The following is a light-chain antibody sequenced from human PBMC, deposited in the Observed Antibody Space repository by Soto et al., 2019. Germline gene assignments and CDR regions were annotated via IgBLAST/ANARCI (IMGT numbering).Light chain of an antibody. Sequence: EIVLTQCTGTLSVSPGDRATLSCRASQSLSSSYLAWYQQKPGQSPRLXISGASTRATGIPASFSGSGSGTEFTLAISSLQSEDFAVYYCQQYNNWPGTFGQGTKVEIK. CDR2: GAS. V-gene: IGKV3-15*01. CDR3: QQYNNWPGT. CDR1: QSLSSSY. J-gene: IGKJ1*01.